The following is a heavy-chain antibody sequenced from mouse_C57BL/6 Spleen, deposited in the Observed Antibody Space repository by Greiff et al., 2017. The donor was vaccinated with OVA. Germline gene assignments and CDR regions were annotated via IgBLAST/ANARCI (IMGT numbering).Heavy chain of an antibody. J-gene: IGHJ3*01. CDR2: IDPETGGT. D-gene: IGHD2-10*01. Sequence: QVQLQQSGAELVRPGASVTLSCKASGYTFTDYEMHWVKQTPVHGLEWIGAIDPETGGTAYNQKFKGKAILTADKSSSTAYMELRSLTSEDSAVYYRTRWPTEHPFAYWGQGTLVTVSA. CDR1: GYTFTDYE. V-gene: IGHV1-15*01. CDR3: TRWPTEHPFAY.